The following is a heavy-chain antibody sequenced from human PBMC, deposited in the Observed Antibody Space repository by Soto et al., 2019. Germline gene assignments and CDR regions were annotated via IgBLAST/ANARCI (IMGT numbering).Heavy chain of an antibody. CDR3: VREEGHFGSGTYPLDY. V-gene: IGHV1-3*01. D-gene: IGHD3-10*01. CDR1: GYTFTAYA. Sequence: QVQLVQSGAELKKPGASVKVSCKASGYTFTAYAIHWVRQAPGHRPEWMGWINPGNGYSGYSQKFQGRVTITRDTAATMVYMELSSLRSEDTAVYYCVREEGHFGSGTYPLDYWGQGALVTVSS. J-gene: IGHJ4*02. CDR2: INPGNGYS.